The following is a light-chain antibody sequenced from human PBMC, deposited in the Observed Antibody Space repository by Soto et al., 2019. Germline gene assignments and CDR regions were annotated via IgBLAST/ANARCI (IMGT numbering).Light chain of an antibody. CDR3: KQYNHWPPIT. CDR1: QSVKTN. Sequence: IVMTQSPASLSGSPGERATLSCRASQSVKTNSAWYQQKPGQAPRLLIYGASTRATGISARFSGSGSGTEFTLTISGLQSEDFAVYFCKQYNHWPPITFGPGTRLEIX. V-gene: IGKV3-15*01. J-gene: IGKJ5*01. CDR2: GAS.